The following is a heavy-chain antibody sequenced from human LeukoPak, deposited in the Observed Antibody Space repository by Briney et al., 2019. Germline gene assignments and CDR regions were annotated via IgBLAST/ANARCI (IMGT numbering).Heavy chain of an antibody. J-gene: IGHJ5*02. Sequence: GGSLRLSCAASRFTFSGYAMYWVRQAPGKGLEWVSCIDASGVNTYYADSVKGRFTISRDNSRNTLYLQMNSLRAEDTAVYYCAKGSGSGWYGWFDPWGQGTLVTVS. CDR3: AKGSGSGWYGWFDP. CDR2: IDASGVNT. CDR1: RFTFSGYA. V-gene: IGHV3-23*01. D-gene: IGHD6-19*01.